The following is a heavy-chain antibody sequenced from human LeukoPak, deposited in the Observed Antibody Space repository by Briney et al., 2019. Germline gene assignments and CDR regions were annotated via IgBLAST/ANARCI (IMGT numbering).Heavy chain of an antibody. Sequence: SETLSLTCAVYGGSFSGYYWSWIRQPPGKGLEWIGEINHSGSTNYNPSLKSRVTISVGTSKNQFSLKLSSVTAADTAVYYCARGYSSSWYQEYYYYYMDVWGKGTTVTISS. D-gene: IGHD6-13*01. CDR2: INHSGST. J-gene: IGHJ6*03. V-gene: IGHV4-34*01. CDR1: GGSFSGYY. CDR3: ARGYSSSWYQEYYYYYMDV.